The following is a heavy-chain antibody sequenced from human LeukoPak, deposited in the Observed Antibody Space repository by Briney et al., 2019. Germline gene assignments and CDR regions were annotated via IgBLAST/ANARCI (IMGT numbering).Heavy chain of an antibody. V-gene: IGHV3-48*03. CDR2: ISSGSSTI. D-gene: IGHD2-21*02. CDR3: ARLCGGDCYSGLDY. Sequence: GGSLRLSCAASGFTFSSYEMNWVRQAPGRGLEYLSYISSGSSTISYAGSVKGRFTISRDNAKNSLYLQMNSLRAEDTAVYYCARLCGGDCYSGLDYWGQGTLVTVSS. J-gene: IGHJ4*02. CDR1: GFTFSSYE.